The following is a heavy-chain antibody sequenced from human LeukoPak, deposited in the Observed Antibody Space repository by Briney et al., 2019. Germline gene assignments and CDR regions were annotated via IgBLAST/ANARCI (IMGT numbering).Heavy chain of an antibody. CDR2: INPNSGGT. Sequence: GASVKVSCKASGYTFTGYYVHWVRQAPGQGLEWMGWINPNSGGTNYAQKFQGRVTMTRDTSISTAYMELSRLRSDDTAVYYCARNYGSGPLHYYYYYYMDVWGKGTTVTVSS. J-gene: IGHJ6*03. CDR3: ARNYGSGPLHYYYYYYMDV. CDR1: GYTFTGYY. V-gene: IGHV1-2*02. D-gene: IGHD3-10*01.